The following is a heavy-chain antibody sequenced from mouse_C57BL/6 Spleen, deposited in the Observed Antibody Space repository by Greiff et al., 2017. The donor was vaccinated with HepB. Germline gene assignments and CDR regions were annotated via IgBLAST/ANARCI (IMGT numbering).Heavy chain of an antibody. Sequence: VQLQQPGTELVKPGASVKLSCKASGYTFTSYWMHWVKQRPGQGLEWIGNINPSNGGTNYNEKFKSKATLTVDKSSSTAYMQLSILTSEDSAVYYCARASYYYGRSYVDYWGQGTTLTVSS. CDR3: ARASYYYGRSYVDY. CDR1: GYTFTSYW. J-gene: IGHJ2*01. CDR2: INPSNGGT. D-gene: IGHD1-1*01. V-gene: IGHV1-53*01.